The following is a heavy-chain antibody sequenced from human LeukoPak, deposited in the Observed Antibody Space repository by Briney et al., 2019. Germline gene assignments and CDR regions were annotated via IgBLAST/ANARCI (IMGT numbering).Heavy chain of an antibody. J-gene: IGHJ4*02. CDR2: IIPIFGTA. D-gene: IGHD6-13*01. Sequence: SVTVSFKASGGTFSSYAISWVRQAPGQGLEWMGGIIPIFGTANYAQKFQGRVTITADESTSTAYMELSSLRSEDTAVYYCARDAGSGGTIDYWGQGTLVTVSS. CDR1: GGTFSSYA. V-gene: IGHV1-69*01. CDR3: ARDAGSGGTIDY.